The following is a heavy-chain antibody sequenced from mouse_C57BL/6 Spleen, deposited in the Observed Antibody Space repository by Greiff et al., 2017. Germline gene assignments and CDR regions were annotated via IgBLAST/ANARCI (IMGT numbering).Heavy chain of an antibody. CDR3: ARSLLYYAMDY. D-gene: IGHD2-10*01. V-gene: IGHV1-80*01. J-gene: IGHJ4*01. CDR2: LYPGDGAT. CDR1: GYAFSSYW. Sequence: VQLQQSGAELVKPGASVKISCKASGYAFSSYWMNWVKQRPGKGLEWIGQLYPGDGATNYNGKFKGKATLTADKSSSTAYMQLSSLTSEDSAVYFCARSLLYYAMDYWGQGTSVTVSS.